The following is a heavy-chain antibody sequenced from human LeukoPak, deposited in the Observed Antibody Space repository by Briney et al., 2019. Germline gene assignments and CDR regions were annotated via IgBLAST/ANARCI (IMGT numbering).Heavy chain of an antibody. J-gene: IGHJ4*02. Sequence: ASVKVSCKASGYXFTGHYMHWVRQAPGQGLEWMGWINPNSGGTNYAQKFQGRVTMTRDTSISTAYMELSRLGSDGTAVYYCARGVPPSYSSAWYVNYWGQGALVTVSS. CDR2: INPNSGGT. CDR1: GYXFTGHY. D-gene: IGHD6-19*01. CDR3: ARGVPPSYSSAWYVNY. V-gene: IGHV1-2*02.